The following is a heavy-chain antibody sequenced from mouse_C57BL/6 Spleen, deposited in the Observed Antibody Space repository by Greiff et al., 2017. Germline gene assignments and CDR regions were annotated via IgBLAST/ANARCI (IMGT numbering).Heavy chain of an antibody. V-gene: IGHV1-80*01. J-gene: IGHJ3*01. CDR1: GYAFSSYW. Sequence: VKLMESGAELVKPGASVKISCKASGYAFSSYWMNWVKQRPGKGLEWIGQIYPGDGDTNYNGKFKGKATLTADKSSSTAYMQLSSLTSEDSAVYFCARFGNYFFAYWGQGTLVTVSA. CDR2: IYPGDGDT. D-gene: IGHD2-1*01. CDR3: ARFGNYFFAY.